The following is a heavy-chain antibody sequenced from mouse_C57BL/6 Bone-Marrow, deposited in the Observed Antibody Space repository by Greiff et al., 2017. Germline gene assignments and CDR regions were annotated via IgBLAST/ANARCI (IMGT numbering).Heavy chain of an antibody. J-gene: IGHJ4*01. Sequence: QVQLQQPGAELVKPGASVKMSCKASGYTFTSYWITWVKQRPGQGLEWIGDIYPGSGSTNYNEKFKSKATLTADTSSSTAYMQLSSLTSEDSAVYYCARFYYYGSFPMGYWGQGTSVTVSS. D-gene: IGHD1-1*01. CDR2: IYPGSGST. V-gene: IGHV1-55*01. CDR3: ARFYYYGSFPMGY. CDR1: GYTFTSYW.